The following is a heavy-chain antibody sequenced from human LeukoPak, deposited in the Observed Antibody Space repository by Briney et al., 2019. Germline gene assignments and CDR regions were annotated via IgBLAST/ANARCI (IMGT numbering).Heavy chain of an antibody. V-gene: IGHV4-38-2*01. CDR2: LHHRGPT. CDR3: ARMGESRSFDY. CDR1: GYSIRSAYY. J-gene: IGHJ4*02. Sequence: SETLSLTCAVSGYSIRSAYYWGWIRQPPGKGLEWIGSLHHRGPTYYTPSLRSRVTISVDMSKNHFSLKLTSVAAADTAVYHCARMGESRSFDYWGQGTLVTVSS. D-gene: IGHD2-21*01.